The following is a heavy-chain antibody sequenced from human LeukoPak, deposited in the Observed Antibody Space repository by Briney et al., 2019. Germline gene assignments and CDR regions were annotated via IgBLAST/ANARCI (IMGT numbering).Heavy chain of an antibody. Sequence: PGGSLRLSCAASGFTFSSYWMSWVRQAPGKGLEWVANIKQDGSEKYYVDSVKGRFTISRDNAKNSLYLQMNSLRAEDTAVYYCARHYYGWGSYYFDYGGQGTLVTFS. V-gene: IGHV3-7*01. CDR1: GFTFSSYW. CDR2: IKQDGSEK. J-gene: IGHJ4*02. D-gene: IGHD3-10*01. CDR3: ARHYYGWGSYYFDY.